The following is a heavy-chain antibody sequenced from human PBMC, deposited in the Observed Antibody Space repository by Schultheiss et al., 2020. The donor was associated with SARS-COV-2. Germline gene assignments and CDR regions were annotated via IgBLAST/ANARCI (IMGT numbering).Heavy chain of an antibody. J-gene: IGHJ4*02. CDR2: INPNSGGT. Sequence: ASVKVSCKASGYTFTGYYMHWVRQAPGQGLEWMGRINPNSGGTNYAQKFQGRVTMTRDTSISTAYMELSRLRSDDTAVYYCATPVLRFLGLDYWGQGTLVTVSS. D-gene: IGHD3-3*01. V-gene: IGHV1-2*06. CDR3: ATPVLRFLGLDY. CDR1: GYTFTGYY.